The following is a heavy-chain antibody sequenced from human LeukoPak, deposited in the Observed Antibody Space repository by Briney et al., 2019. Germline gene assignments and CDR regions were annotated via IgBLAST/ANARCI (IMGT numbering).Heavy chain of an antibody. J-gene: IGHJ4*02. D-gene: IGHD1-1*01. CDR1: GFTFRNFA. V-gene: IGHV3-23*01. CDR2: ISAADGDNT. Sequence: GGSLRLSCVASGFTFRNFAMSWVRQAPGKGLEWVSAISAADGDNTYYGDSVKGRFTISRDNSKNTLYLQMDSLRAEDTAVYYCARDLRDRTFDYWGQGTPVTVSS. CDR3: ARDLRDRTFDY.